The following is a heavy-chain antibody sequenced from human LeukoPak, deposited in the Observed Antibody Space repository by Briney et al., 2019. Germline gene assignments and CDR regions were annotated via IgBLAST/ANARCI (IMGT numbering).Heavy chain of an antibody. V-gene: IGHV4-59*01. J-gene: IGHJ3*02. Sequence: SETLSLTCTVSGGSISSYYWSWIRQPPGKGLEWIGYIYYIGGTNYNPSLKSRVTISVDTSKNQFSLKLSSVTAADTAVYYCARGVGILNAFDIWGQGTMVTVSS. CDR1: GGSISSYY. D-gene: IGHD1-14*01. CDR3: ARGVGILNAFDI. CDR2: IYYIGGT.